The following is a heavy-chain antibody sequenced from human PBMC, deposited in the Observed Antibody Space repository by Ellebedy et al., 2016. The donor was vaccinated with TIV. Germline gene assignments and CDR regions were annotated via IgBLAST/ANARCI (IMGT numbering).Heavy chain of an antibody. D-gene: IGHD6-13*01. CDR3: AKDSFSAAAGANDY. V-gene: IGHV3-9*01. CDR2: ISWNSGSI. CDR1: GFTFDDYA. Sequence: SLKISXAASGFTFDDYAMHWVRQAPGKGLEWVSGISWNSGSIGYADSVKGRFTISRDNAKNSLYLQMNSLRAEDTALYYCAKDSFSAAAGANDYWGQGTLVTVSS. J-gene: IGHJ4*02.